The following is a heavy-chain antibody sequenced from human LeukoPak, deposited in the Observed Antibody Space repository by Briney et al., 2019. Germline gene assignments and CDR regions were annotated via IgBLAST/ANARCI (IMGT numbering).Heavy chain of an antibody. D-gene: IGHD3-22*01. V-gene: IGHV1-18*01. CDR3: ARVLGDYYDSSGYYYVWYFDY. Sequence: GASVKVSCKASGYTFTSYGISWVRQAPGQGLEWMGWISAYNGNTNYAQKLQGRVTMTTDTSTSTVYMELRSLRSDDTAVYYCARVLGDYYDSSGYYYVWYFDYWGQGTLVTVSS. J-gene: IGHJ4*02. CDR2: ISAYNGNT. CDR1: GYTFTSYG.